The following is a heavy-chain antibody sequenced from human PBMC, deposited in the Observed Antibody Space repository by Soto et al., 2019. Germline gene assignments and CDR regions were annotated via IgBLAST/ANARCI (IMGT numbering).Heavy chain of an antibody. CDR2: IYHSGST. CDR3: ARANILTGLDY. J-gene: IGHJ4*02. Sequence: QVQLQESGTGLVKPSGTLSLTCAVSGGSISSSNWWSWVRQPPGKGLEWIGEIYHSGSTNSNTSLMSRVTISVDKSKNQFSLKLSSVTAADTAVYYCARANILTGLDYWGQGTLVTVSS. V-gene: IGHV4-4*02. CDR1: GGSISSSNW. D-gene: IGHD3-9*01.